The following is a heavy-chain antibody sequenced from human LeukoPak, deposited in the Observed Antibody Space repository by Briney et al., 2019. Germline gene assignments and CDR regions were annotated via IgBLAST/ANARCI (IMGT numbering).Heavy chain of an antibody. D-gene: IGHD3-22*01. J-gene: IGHJ4*02. CDR2: ISGSGGST. CDR3: AKGRPTYYYDSSGYGFDY. CDR1: GFTFSSYA. V-gene: IGHV3-23*01. Sequence: GGSLRLSCAASGFTFSSYAMSWVRQVPGKGLEWVSAISGSGGSTYYADSVKGRFTISRDNSKNTLYLRMNSLRAEDTAVYYCAKGRPTYYYDSSGYGFDYWGQGTLVTVSS.